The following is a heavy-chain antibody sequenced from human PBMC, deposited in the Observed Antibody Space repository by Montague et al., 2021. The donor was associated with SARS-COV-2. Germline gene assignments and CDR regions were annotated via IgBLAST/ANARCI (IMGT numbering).Heavy chain of an antibody. J-gene: IGHJ6*03. CDR1: GTSFSGYY. CDR3: ARLRDGVVPSPILGVGPYYSYYYMDV. CDR2: TNHGGST. V-gene: IGHV4-34*01. D-gene: IGHD3-10*01. Sequence: SETRSLTCAVHGTSFSGYYWNWIRQPPGKGLEWIGETNHGGSTKYSPSLKSRLTISADTSKNQFSLKLTSVAAADTAVYYCARLRDGVVPSPILGVGPYYSYYYMDVWGRGTTVTVSS.